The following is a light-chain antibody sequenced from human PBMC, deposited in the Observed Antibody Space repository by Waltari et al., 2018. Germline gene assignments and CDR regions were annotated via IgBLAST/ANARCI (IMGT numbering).Light chain of an antibody. CDR2: YDS. Sequence: SYVLTQPPSLAVAPGEPARVTCGGNNIESKSAHWYQQKPGQAHVFVISYDSDRPSGIPERFSGSNSGDTATLTISRVEAGDEADYYCQVWDANTDPGVFGTGTEVTVL. J-gene: IGLJ1*01. V-gene: IGLV3-21*01. CDR3: QVWDANTDPGV. CDR1: NIESKS.